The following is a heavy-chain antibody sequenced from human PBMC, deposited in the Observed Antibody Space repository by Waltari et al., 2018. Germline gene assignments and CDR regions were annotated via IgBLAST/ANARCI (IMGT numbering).Heavy chain of an antibody. CDR3: ARSGTASPYYYYMDV. D-gene: IGHD6-13*01. CDR2: IHHSGAT. Sequence: QVQLQESGPGLVKPSETLSLTCVVSGVFISSGYYWGWIRQPPGKGLEWIGNIHHSGATYFNPSLKSRVTIPLDTSKNQLSLRLTSVTAADTAVYYCARSGTASPYYYYMDVWGQGTTVTVSS. V-gene: IGHV4-38-2*01. J-gene: IGHJ6*03. CDR1: GVFISSGYY.